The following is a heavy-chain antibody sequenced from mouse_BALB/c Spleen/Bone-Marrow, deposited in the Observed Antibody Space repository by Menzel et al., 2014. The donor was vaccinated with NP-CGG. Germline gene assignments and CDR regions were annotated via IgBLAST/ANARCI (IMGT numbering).Heavy chain of an antibody. V-gene: IGHV3-6*02. CDR2: ISYDGSN. J-gene: IGHJ4*01. CDR1: GYSITSGYY. CDR3: AREGIYDGYWDYAMDY. D-gene: IGHD2-3*01. Sequence: EVKLQESGPGLVKPSQSLSLTCSVTGYSITSGYYCNWIRQFPGNKLEWMGYISYDGSNNYNPSLKNRISITRDTSKNQFFLKLNSVTTEDTATYYCAREGIYDGYWDYAMDYWGQGTSVTVSS.